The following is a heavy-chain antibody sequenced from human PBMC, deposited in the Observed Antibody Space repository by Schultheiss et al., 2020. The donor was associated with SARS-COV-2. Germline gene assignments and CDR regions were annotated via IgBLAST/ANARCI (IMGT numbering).Heavy chain of an antibody. J-gene: IGHJ5*02. CDR2: IYYSGST. CDR1: GGSISSYY. D-gene: IGHD3-22*01. Sequence: SETLSLTCTVSGGSISSYYWSWIRQPPGKGLEWIGYIYYSGSTNYNPSLKSRVTISVDRSKNQFSLKLSSVTAADTAVYYCARHYYDSSGYSTNWFDPWGQGTLVTVSS. V-gene: IGHV4-59*08. CDR3: ARHYYDSSGYSTNWFDP.